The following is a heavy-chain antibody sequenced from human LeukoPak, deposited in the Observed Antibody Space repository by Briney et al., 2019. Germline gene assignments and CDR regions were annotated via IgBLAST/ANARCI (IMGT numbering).Heavy chain of an antibody. CDR1: GGSISSYY. J-gene: IGHJ4*02. D-gene: IGHD3-22*01. V-gene: IGHV4-59*01. CDR2: IYYSGST. CDR3: ARVSELRYDSSGYYYDYFDY. Sequence: IPSETLSLTCTVSGGSISSYYWSWIRQPPGKGLEWIGYIYYSGSTNYNPSLKSRVTISVDTSKNQFSLKLSSVTAADTAVYYCARVSELRYDSSGYYYDYFDYWGQGTLVTVSS.